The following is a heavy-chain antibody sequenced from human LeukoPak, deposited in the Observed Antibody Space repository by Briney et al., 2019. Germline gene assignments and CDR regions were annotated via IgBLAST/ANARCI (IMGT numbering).Heavy chain of an antibody. D-gene: IGHD6-13*01. Sequence: SVKVSCKASGGTFSSYAISWVRQAPGQGFEWMGRIIPILGIANYAQKFQGRVTITADKSTSTAYMELSSLRSEDTAVYYCARDKTYSSSGYDYWGQGTLVTVSS. V-gene: IGHV1-69*04. CDR2: IIPILGIA. CDR3: ARDKTYSSSGYDY. J-gene: IGHJ4*02. CDR1: GGTFSSYA.